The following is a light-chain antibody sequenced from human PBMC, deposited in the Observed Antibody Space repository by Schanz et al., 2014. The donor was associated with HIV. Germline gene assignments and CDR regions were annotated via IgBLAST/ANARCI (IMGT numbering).Light chain of an antibody. V-gene: IGKV1-33*01. CDR2: DAS. J-gene: IGKJ3*01. CDR1: QGISNY. CDR3: QQYDNLPIT. Sequence: DIQMTQSPSTLSASVGDRVTITCRASQGISNYLNWYQQKPGKAPKLLIYDASNLETGVPSRFSGSGSGTDFTFTISSLQPEDIATYYCQQYDNLPITFGPGTKVDIK.